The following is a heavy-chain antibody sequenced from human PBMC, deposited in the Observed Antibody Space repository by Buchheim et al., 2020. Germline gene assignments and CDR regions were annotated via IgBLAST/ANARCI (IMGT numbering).Heavy chain of an antibody. CDR2: MNPNSGNT. CDR3: LIWGREGYCSGGSCYQELDY. V-gene: IGHV1-8*01. D-gene: IGHD2-15*01. Sequence: QVQLVQSGAEVKKPGASVKVSCKASGYTFTSYDINWVRQATGQGLEWMGWMNPNSGNTGYAQKFQGRVTMTRNTSISPAYMELSSLRSEDTAVYFCLIWGREGYCSGGSCYQELDYWGQGTL. J-gene: IGHJ4*02. CDR1: GYTFTSYD.